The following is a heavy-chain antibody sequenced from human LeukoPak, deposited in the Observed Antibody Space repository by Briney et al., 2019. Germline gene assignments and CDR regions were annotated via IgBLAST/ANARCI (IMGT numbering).Heavy chain of an antibody. V-gene: IGHV5-51*01. Sequence: GESLKISCKGSGYIFTSYWIGWVRQMPGKGLEWMGIIYPGDSDTRYSPSFQGQVTISADKSISTAYLQWSSLKASDTAMYYCARGRTTSYSTFDYWGQGTLVTVSS. CDR3: ARGRTTSYSTFDY. J-gene: IGHJ4*02. CDR2: IYPGDSDT. CDR1: GYIFTSYW. D-gene: IGHD1-1*01.